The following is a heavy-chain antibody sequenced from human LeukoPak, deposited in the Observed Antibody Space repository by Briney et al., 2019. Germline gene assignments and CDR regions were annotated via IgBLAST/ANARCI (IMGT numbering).Heavy chain of an antibody. CDR3: AREGPRGNSQFDY. V-gene: IGHV3-74*01. Sequence: GGSLRLSCAASGFTFSGHWMHWVRQAPGKGLVWVSRISADGSSTTYVDSVKGRFTISRDNSKNTLYLQMNSLRAEDTAIYYCAREGPRGNSQFDYWGQGTLVTVSS. D-gene: IGHD2/OR15-2a*01. CDR2: ISADGSST. CDR1: GFTFSGHW. J-gene: IGHJ4*02.